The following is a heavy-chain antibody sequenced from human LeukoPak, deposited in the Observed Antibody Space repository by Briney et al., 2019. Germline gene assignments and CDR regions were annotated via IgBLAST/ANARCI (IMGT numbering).Heavy chain of an antibody. CDR2: ISTARDP. J-gene: IGHJ3*02. CDR1: GFTFSTYG. CDR3: ARSKRTGRGATLDAFDI. Sequence: GGSLRLSCAASGFTFSTYGMHWVRQAKGKGLELVSAISTARDPYYPGSVKGRFTISRENAKNSLYLQMNSLRAGDTAVYYCARSKRTGRGATLDAFDIWGQGTMVTVSS. V-gene: IGHV3-13*05. D-gene: IGHD3-10*01.